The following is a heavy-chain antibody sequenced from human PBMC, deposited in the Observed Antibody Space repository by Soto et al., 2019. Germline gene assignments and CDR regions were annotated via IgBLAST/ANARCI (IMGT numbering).Heavy chain of an antibody. V-gene: IGHV4-4*07. CDR2: IYPSGST. Sequence: LSLTCTVSEGSFSSYYCSWVRKSAGKGLEWIGRIYPSGSTTYNPSLKSRLTMSVDTSKNQFSLRLTSMTAADTAVYYCATGRSEVVPGAMDTWGQGTLVTVSS. J-gene: IGHJ5*02. CDR3: ATGRSEVVPGAMDT. CDR1: EGSFSSYY. D-gene: IGHD2-2*01.